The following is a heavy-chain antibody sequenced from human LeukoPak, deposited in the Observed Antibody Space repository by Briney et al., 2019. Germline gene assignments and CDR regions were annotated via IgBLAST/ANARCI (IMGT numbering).Heavy chain of an antibody. CDR1: GGSISSSSYY. CDR2: IYYSGST. D-gene: IGHD6-6*01. CDR3: ARQAGTARLGRGIDY. Sequence: SETLSLTCTVSGGSISSSSYYWGWIRQPPGKGLEWIGSIYYSGSTYYNSSLKSRVTISVDTSKNQFSLNLSSVTAADTAVYYCARQAGTARLGRGIDYWGQGTLVTVSS. V-gene: IGHV4-39*01. J-gene: IGHJ4*02.